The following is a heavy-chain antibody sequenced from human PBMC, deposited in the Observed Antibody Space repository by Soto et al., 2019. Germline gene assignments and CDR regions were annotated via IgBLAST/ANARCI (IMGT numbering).Heavy chain of an antibody. CDR2: IFYSGST. V-gene: IGHV4-31*03. CDR1: GGSINSGGYY. D-gene: IGHD6-13*01. CDR3: GRGYRQSGYSSSWVFDY. Sequence: QVQLQESGPGLVKPSQTLSLICTVSGGSINSGGYYWNWIRQHPGKGLEWIGYIFYSGSTYYNPFLRSRVTISADTSENHFSLNLSSVTAADTAVYFCGRGYRQSGYSSSWVFDYWGQGTLVNVSS. J-gene: IGHJ4*02.